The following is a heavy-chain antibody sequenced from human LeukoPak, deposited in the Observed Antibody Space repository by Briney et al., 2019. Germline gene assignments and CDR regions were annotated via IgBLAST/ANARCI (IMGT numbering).Heavy chain of an antibody. D-gene: IGHD3-22*01. J-gene: IGHJ3*02. V-gene: IGHV1-3*01. CDR3: ATGGPITMIVVAITRAFDI. Sequence: GASVKVSCKASRYTFTSYAMHWVRQAPGQRLEWMGWINAGNGNTKYSQKFQGRVTITRDTSTDTAYMELSSLRSEDTAVYYCATGGPITMIVVAITRAFDIWGQGTMVTVSS. CDR1: RYTFTSYA. CDR2: INAGNGNT.